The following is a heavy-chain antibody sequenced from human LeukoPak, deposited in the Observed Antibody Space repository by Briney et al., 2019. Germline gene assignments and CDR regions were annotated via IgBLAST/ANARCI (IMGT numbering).Heavy chain of an antibody. D-gene: IGHD3-9*01. J-gene: IGHJ4*02. Sequence: ASVKVSCKASGYTFTSYAMHWVRQAPGQRLEWMGWINAGNGNTKYSQKFQGRVTITRDTSASTAYMELSSLRSEDTAVYYCARGTVQLRYFDWLFTFDYWGQGTLVTVSS. CDR2: INAGNGNT. V-gene: IGHV1-3*01. CDR1: GYTFTSYA. CDR3: ARGTVQLRYFDWLFTFDY.